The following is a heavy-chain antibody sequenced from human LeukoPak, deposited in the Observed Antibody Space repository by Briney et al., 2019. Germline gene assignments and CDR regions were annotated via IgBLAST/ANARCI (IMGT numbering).Heavy chain of an antibody. J-gene: IGHJ3*02. CDR3: ARLSHIYCSGGGCRGAFDI. D-gene: IGHD2-15*01. V-gene: IGHV4-34*01. CDR2: IYYSGST. CDR1: GGSFSGYY. Sequence: SETVSLTCAVYGGSFSGYYWGWIRQPPGKGLGWIGIIYYSGSTSYNPSLKSRVTISVDTSKNLFSLKLSSVTAADTAMYYCARLSHIYCSGGGCRGAFDIWGQGTMVTVSS.